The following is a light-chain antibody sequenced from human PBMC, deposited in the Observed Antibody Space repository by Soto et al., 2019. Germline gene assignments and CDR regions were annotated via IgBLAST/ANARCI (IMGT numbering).Light chain of an antibody. CDR2: GAA. CDR1: QSISSN. J-gene: IGKJ1*01. V-gene: IGKV3-15*01. Sequence: EMVMTQSPATLSVSPGERATLSCRASQSISSNLAWYQQKPGQAPRLLFFGAATRATGIPARFSGSGSGTEFTLTISSLQSEDFAVYFCQQYNSWPPAFGQGTEVEFK. CDR3: QQYNSWPPA.